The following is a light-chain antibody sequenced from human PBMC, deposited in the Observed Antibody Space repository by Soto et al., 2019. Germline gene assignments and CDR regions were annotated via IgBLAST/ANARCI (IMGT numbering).Light chain of an antibody. J-gene: IGKJ4*01. Sequence: EIVLTQSPATLSLSPGERATLSCRASQSISNFLAWYQQKPGQAPRLLIYDASKRATDIPDRFIGSESGTDFTLTISSLEPEDFAVYYCHQRSNWPPFTFGGGTKVEI. V-gene: IGKV3-11*01. CDR3: HQRSNWPPFT. CDR1: QSISNF. CDR2: DAS.